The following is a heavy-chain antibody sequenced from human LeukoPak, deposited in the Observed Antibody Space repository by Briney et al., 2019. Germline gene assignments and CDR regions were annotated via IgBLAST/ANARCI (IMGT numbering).Heavy chain of an antibody. D-gene: IGHD3-3*01. CDR3: ATNRDSHPN. J-gene: IGHJ4*02. V-gene: IGHV3-7*01. CDR1: GFTFSSFW. CDR2: IKTDGSET. Sequence: GGSLRLSCEASGFTFSSFWMSWVRQVPGKGLEWVANIKTDGSETHHVDSVRGRFTVSRDNAKNSLYLQMNSLRVEDAGVYYCATNRDSHPNWGQGTLVTVSS.